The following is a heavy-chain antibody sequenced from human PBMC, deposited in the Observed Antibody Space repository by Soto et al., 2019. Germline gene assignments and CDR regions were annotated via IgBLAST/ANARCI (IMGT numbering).Heavy chain of an antibody. Sequence: GASVKVSCKASGGTFSSYAISWVRQAPGQGLEWMGGIIPIFGTANYAQKFQGRVTITADKSTSTAYMELSSLRSEDTAVYYCAREEEDSGSQTAFDIWGQGTMVTVSS. D-gene: IGHD1-26*01. V-gene: IGHV1-69*06. J-gene: IGHJ3*02. CDR2: IIPIFGTA. CDR1: GGTFSSYA. CDR3: AREEEDSGSQTAFDI.